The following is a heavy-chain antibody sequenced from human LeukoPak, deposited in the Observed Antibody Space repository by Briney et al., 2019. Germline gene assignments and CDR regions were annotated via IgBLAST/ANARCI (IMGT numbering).Heavy chain of an antibody. CDR1: GYTFTSYG. CDR2: ISAYNGNT. V-gene: IGHV1-18*01. Sequence: ASVKISCKASGYTFTSYGISWVRQAPGQGLEWMGWISAYNGNTNYAQKLQGRVTMTTDTSTSTAYMELRSLRSDDTVVYYCARDLGYCSSTSCYHWFDPWGQGTLVTVSS. CDR3: ARDLGYCSSTSCYHWFDP. J-gene: IGHJ5*02. D-gene: IGHD2-2*01.